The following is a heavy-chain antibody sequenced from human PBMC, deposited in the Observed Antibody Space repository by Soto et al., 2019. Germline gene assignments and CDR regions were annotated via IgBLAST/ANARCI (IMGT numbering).Heavy chain of an antibody. D-gene: IGHD3-16*02. J-gene: IGHJ4*02. CDR1: GFTFSTYA. CDR2: TSHDGSNK. V-gene: IGHV3-30-3*01. Sequence: QVQLVESGGGVVQPGRSLRLYCAASGFTFSTYAMYWVRQAPGKGLEWVAVTSHDGSNKYYADSVEGRFTISRDNSKNTLYLQMNSLRADDTAVYYCARADTIWGIYRRIDYWGQGTLVTVSS. CDR3: ARADTIWGIYRRIDY.